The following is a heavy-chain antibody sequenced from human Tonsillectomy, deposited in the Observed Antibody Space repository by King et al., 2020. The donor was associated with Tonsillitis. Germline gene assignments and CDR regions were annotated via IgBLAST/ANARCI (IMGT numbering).Heavy chain of an antibody. CDR1: GFTFSSYA. CDR2: ISGSGGSI. D-gene: IGHD3-9*01. CDR3: AKEYYDILTGYYARPFDY. J-gene: IGHJ4*02. V-gene: IGHV3-23*04. Sequence: VQLVESGGGLVQPGGSLRLSCAASGFTFSSYAMSWVRQAPGKGLEWVSAISGSGGSIYYADSVKGRFTISRDNSKNTRYLQVNSLRAEDTAVYYCAKEYYDILTGYYARPFDYWGQGTLVTVSS.